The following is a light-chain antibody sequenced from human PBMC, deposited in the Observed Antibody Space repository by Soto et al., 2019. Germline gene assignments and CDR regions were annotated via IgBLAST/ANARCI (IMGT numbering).Light chain of an antibody. J-gene: IGKJ1*01. CDR3: QQYDISPRT. Sequence: IGLTQSPGSLSLSTGERATLSCRASQSLNSFYLAWYQQKPGQAPRLLIYGSSNRATGIPDRFSGSGSGTDFTLTISRLDPEDFAVYYCQQYDISPRTFGQGTKVDIK. CDR1: QSLNSFY. V-gene: IGKV3-20*01. CDR2: GSS.